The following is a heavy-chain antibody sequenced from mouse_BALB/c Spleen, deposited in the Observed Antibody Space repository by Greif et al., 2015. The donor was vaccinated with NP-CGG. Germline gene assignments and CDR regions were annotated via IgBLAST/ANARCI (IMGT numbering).Heavy chain of an antibody. V-gene: IGHV14-4*02. CDR1: GFNIKDYY. D-gene: IGHD4-1*01. J-gene: IGHJ2*01. CDR2: IDPENGDT. CDR3: NAGNWEGY. Sequence: VQLQQSGAELVRSGASVKLSCTASGFNIKDYYMHWVKQRPEQGLEWIGWIDPENGDTEYAPKFQGKATMTADTSSNTAYLQLSSLTSEDTAVYYCNAGNWEGYWGQGTTLTVSS.